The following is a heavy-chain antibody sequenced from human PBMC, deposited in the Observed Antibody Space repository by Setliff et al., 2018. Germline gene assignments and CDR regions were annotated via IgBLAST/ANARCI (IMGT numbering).Heavy chain of an antibody. CDR2: ISGSSSTI. CDR3: ARGGYNFWSGYLNY. J-gene: IGHJ4*02. CDR1: GFTFSSYS. Sequence: SGGSLRLSCATSGFTFSSYSMNWVRQAPGKGLEWVSYISGSSSTIYYADSVKGRFTISRDDANNSLYLQMNGLRAEDTAVYYCARGGYNFWSGYLNYWGQGTLVTVSS. V-gene: IGHV3-48*01. D-gene: IGHD3-3*01.